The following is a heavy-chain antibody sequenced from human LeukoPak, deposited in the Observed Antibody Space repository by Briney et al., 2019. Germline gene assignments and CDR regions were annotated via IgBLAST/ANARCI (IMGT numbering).Heavy chain of an antibody. J-gene: IGHJ3*02. CDR2: IKQDGSEK. Sequence: PGGSLRLSCAASGLTFSSYWMSWVRQAPGKGLEWVANIKQDGSEKYYVDSVKGRFTISRDNAKNSLYLQMNSLRAEDTAVYYCARPGPGIAVVAFDIWGQGTMVTVSS. CDR1: GLTFSSYW. CDR3: ARPGPGIAVVAFDI. V-gene: IGHV3-7*01. D-gene: IGHD6-19*01.